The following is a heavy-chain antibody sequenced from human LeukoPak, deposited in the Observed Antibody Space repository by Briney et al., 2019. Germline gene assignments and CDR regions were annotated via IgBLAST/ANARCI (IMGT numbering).Heavy chain of an antibody. J-gene: IGHJ4*02. CDR2: IYDSGST. CDR3: ARERDYGDY. V-gene: IGHV4-30-2*01. CDR1: GGSIISGGYY. Sequence: PSETLFLTCTVSGGSIISGGYYWSWIRQPPVKGLEWIGYIYDSGSTYYNPSLKSRVAISLDTSKNQFSLKLTSVTASDTAIYYCARERDYGDYWGQGTLVTVSS.